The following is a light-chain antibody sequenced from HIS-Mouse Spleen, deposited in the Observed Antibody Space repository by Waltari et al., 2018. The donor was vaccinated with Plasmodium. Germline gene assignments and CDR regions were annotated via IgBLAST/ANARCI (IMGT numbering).Light chain of an antibody. Sequence: DIQMTQSPSSLSSSVGDRVTIPCRASQSISSYLNWYQQQPGKDPKLLIYAASSLQSGVPSRFSGSGSGTDFTLTISSLQPEDFATYYCQQSYSTPLFTFGPGTKVDIK. CDR3: QQSYSTPLFT. V-gene: IGKV1-39*01. J-gene: IGKJ3*01. CDR2: AAS. CDR1: QSISSY.